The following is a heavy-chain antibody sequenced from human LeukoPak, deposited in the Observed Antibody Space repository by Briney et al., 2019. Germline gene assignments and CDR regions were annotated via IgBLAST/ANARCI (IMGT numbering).Heavy chain of an antibody. J-gene: IGHJ4*02. Sequence: GGSLRLSCVVSGLRFSNYGMSWVRQAPGKGLEWVSAISGTGDSTYYADSVKGRFSISRDNSKNTLYLHMNSLRAGDTAVYYCAKDRGVGYGYNRDYWGQGTLVTVSS. CDR3: AKDRGVGYGYNRDY. V-gene: IGHV3-23*01. CDR2: ISGTGDST. CDR1: GLRFSNYG. D-gene: IGHD2-15*01.